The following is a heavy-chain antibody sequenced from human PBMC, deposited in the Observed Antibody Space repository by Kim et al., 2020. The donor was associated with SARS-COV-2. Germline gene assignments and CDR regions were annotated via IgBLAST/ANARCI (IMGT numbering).Heavy chain of an antibody. CDR1: GGSISTYY. CDR3: ARSPPDGHSSLWGFDY. J-gene: IGHJ4*02. CDR2: ILYSGST. D-gene: IGHD3-16*01. V-gene: IGHV4-59*01. Sequence: SETLSLTCTVSGGSISTYYWSWIRQSSGKGLEYIGYILYSGSTNYNPSLKSRVTISVDTSRNHFSLKLTSVTAADTAVYYCARSPPDGHSSLWGFDYWGQGTLVTVSS.